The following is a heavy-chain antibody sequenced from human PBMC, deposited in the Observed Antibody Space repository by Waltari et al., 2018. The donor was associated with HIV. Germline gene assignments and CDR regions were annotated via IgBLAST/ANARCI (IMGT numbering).Heavy chain of an antibody. Sequence: EVQLLESGGGLVQPGGSLTLSCAAAGYTFSDSPMGWVRQVPGKGLEWVSSISGSGGSTFYPHSVKGRFIISRDNFKNTLYLQMNRLRIEDTAVYFCVRDRRGPWDWNYSFLSWGQGNLVTVSS. CDR2: ISGSGGST. V-gene: IGHV3-23*01. J-gene: IGHJ4*02. CDR1: GYTFSDSP. CDR3: VRDRRGPWDWNYSFLS. D-gene: IGHD1-7*01.